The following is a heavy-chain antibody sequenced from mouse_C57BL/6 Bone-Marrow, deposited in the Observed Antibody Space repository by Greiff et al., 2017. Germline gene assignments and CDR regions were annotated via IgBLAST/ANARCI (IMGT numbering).Heavy chain of an antibody. CDR3: TTHAMDY. V-gene: IGHV14-4*01. J-gene: IGHJ4*01. CDR2: IDPENGDT. Sequence: VQLQQSGAELVRPGASVKLSCTASGFNIKDDYMHWVKQRPEQGLEWIGWIDPENGDTEYASKFQGKATITAYTSSNTAYLQLSSLTSEDTAVYYCTTHAMDYWGQGTSVTVSS. CDR1: GFNIKDDY.